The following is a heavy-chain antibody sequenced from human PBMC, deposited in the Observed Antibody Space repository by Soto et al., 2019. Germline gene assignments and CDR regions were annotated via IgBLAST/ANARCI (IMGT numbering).Heavy chain of an antibody. Sequence: EVQLVESGGGMVQPGGSLRLSCVASGISVKSNYMNWVRQAPGKGLEWVSIMYSGGSTYYADSVKGRFTISRHNSKDTLYLQMIILRIEDTATYYCARGVFGQPESWGQGTLVIVSS. J-gene: IGHJ4*02. V-gene: IGHV3-53*04. CDR2: MYSGGST. CDR3: ARGVFGQPES. D-gene: IGHD3-10*02. CDR1: GISVKSNY.